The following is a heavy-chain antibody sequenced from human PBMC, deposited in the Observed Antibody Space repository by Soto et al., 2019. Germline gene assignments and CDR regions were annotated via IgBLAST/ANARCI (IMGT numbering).Heavy chain of an antibody. Sequence: SQSLSLTCAISGDSGASNSAAGDWIRLSPSRGLEWLARTYYRSRWYNDYAVSVRSRITVNPDTSKNQFSLQLTSVTPEDTAVYYCAGTTSHQWYYMDVWGKGTTVTVSS. CDR2: TYYRSRWYN. V-gene: IGHV6-1*01. J-gene: IGHJ6*03. CDR1: GDSGASNSAA. CDR3: AGTTSHQWYYMDV. D-gene: IGHD1-7*01.